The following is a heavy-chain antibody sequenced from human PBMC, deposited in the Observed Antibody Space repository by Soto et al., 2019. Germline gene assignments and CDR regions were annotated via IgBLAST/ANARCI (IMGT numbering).Heavy chain of an antibody. CDR1: GGSISSGDYY. V-gene: IGHV4-30-4*01. CDR3: ARVKTDYSEYYFDY. J-gene: IGHJ4*02. Sequence: QVQLQESGPGLVKPSQTLSLTCTVSGGSISSGDYYWSWIRQPPGKCLEWIGYIYYSGSTYYNPSLQSRVTISVDTSKIQCSLKLSYVPAGDTSVYYCARVKTDYSEYYFDYWGQGTLVTGSS. D-gene: IGHD4-4*01. CDR2: IYYSGST.